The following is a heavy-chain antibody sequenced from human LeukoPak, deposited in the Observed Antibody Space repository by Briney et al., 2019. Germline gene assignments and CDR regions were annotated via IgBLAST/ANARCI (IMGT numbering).Heavy chain of an antibody. V-gene: IGHV4-59*08. D-gene: IGHD1-1*01. CDR3: ARLAHNQNLAVDY. CDR2: IYQTGDT. CDR1: GGSISNYY. J-gene: IGHJ4*02. Sequence: SETLSLTCTVSGGSISNYYWSWIRQPPGKGLEYIGYIYQTGDTNSNPSLKSRVTISLDTSKNQISLKMRSVTAADTAVYYCARLAHNQNLAVDYWGQGTLVTVSS.